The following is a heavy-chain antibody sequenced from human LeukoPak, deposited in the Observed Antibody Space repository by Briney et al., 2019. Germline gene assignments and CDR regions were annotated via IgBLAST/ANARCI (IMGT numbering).Heavy chain of an antibody. J-gene: IGHJ4*02. CDR2: FDPEDGET. Sequence: ASVKVSCKVSGYTLTELPMHWVRQAPGKGLEWMGGFDPEDGETIYAQKLQGRVTMTTDTSTSTAYMELRSLRSDDTAVYYCARDQRITMVRGDFDYWGQGTLVTVSS. CDR1: GYTLTELP. D-gene: IGHD3-10*01. V-gene: IGHV1-24*01. CDR3: ARDQRITMVRGDFDY.